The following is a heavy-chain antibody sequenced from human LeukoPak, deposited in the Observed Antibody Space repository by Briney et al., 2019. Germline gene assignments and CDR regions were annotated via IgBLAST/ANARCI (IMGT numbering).Heavy chain of an antibody. V-gene: IGHV3-53*01. CDR3: AREGGGSSTPYNWFDP. Sequence: GGSLRLSCAASGFTVSSNYMSWVRQAPGKGLEWVSVIYSGGSTYYADSVKGRFTISRDNSKSTLYLQVSSLRAEDTAVYYCAREGGGSSTPYNWFDPWGQGTLVTISS. CDR1: GFTVSSNY. D-gene: IGHD6-6*01. J-gene: IGHJ5*02. CDR2: IYSGGST.